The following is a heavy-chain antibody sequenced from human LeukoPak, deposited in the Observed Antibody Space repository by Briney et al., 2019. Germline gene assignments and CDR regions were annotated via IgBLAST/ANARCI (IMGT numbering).Heavy chain of an antibody. J-gene: IGHJ4*02. Sequence: GGSLRLSCAASGFTFSDFGMNWVRKAPGKGLEWVSSTSSKSRYVYYADSVKGRFTISRDNAENSLYLQMNSLRVEDSAVYYCTRQYYDFWSGFYTADYYFDYWGQGTLVTVSS. CDR3: TRQYYDFWSGFYTADYYFDY. CDR2: TSSKSRYV. CDR1: GFTFSDFG. V-gene: IGHV3-21*01. D-gene: IGHD3-3*01.